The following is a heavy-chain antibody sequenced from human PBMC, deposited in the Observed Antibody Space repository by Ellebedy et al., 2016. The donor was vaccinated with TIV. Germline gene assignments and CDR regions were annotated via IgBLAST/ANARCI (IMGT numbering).Heavy chain of an antibody. CDR1: GFTFSNYA. Sequence: PGGSLRLSCAASGFTFSNYAMGWVRQAPGKGLEWVANIKQDGSEKYYVDSVKGRFTISRDNAKNSLYLQMNSVRAEDTAVYYCARGRPLRWLHFSNWGQGTLVTVSS. V-gene: IGHV3-7*03. D-gene: IGHD5-24*01. CDR3: ARGRPLRWLHFSN. J-gene: IGHJ4*02. CDR2: IKQDGSEK.